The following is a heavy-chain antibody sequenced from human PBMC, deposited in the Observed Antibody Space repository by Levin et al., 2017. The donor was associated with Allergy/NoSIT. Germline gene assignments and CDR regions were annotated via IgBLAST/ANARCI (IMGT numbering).Heavy chain of an antibody. Sequence: GGSLRLSCAASGFTFNTYAMSWVRQAPGKGLEWVSGISGSGRSPYYADSVKGRFTISRDNSKNTLYLQMNSLRAEDTAIYYCAKARVTSTVTPLDYWGQGTLDTVSS. CDR1: GFTFNTYA. D-gene: IGHD4-17*01. V-gene: IGHV3-23*01. CDR3: AKARVTSTVTPLDY. CDR2: ISGSGRSP. J-gene: IGHJ4*02.